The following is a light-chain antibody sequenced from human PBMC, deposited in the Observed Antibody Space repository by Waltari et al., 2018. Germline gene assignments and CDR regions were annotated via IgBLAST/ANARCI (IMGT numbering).Light chain of an antibody. CDR3: QKYGNSYT. CDR2: GAS. CDR1: QSVLTTS. J-gene: IGKJ2*01. Sequence: EIVLTQSPGTLSLSPGERATLSCRASQSVLTTSLAWYQQNPGQAPRLLSYGASSRATGTPDRFSDSGSGTYFTLTINRLEPEDFAVYYCQKYGNSYTFGQGTKLEIK. V-gene: IGKV3-20*01.